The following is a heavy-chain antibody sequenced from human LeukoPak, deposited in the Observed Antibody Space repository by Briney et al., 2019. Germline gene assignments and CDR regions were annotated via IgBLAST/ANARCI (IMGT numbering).Heavy chain of an antibody. CDR2: LSRGGDIT. V-gene: IGHV3-23*01. Sequence: GGSLRLSCAASGFTFNNYWMSWVRQAPGRGLEWISALSRGGDITYYADSVRGRFTISRDISKNTLYLQMNSLRADDTAIYYCAQEEVPNDYWGQGTLVTVSS. J-gene: IGHJ4*02. CDR1: GFTFNNYW. CDR3: AQEEVPNDY.